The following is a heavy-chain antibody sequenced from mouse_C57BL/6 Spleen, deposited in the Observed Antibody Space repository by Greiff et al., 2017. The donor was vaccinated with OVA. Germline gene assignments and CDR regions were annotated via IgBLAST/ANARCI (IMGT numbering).Heavy chain of an antibody. J-gene: IGHJ2*01. CDR2: IYPSDSET. D-gene: IGHD1-1*01. V-gene: IGHV1-61*01. CDR3: ARRGDGSSFDY. Sequence: VQLQQPGAELVRPGSSVTLSCKASGYTFTSYWMAWVKQRPGQGLEWIGNIYPSDSETHYNQKFKDKATLTVDKSSSTAYMQLSSLTSEDSAVEYCARRGDGSSFDYWGQGTTLTVSS. CDR1: GYTFTSYW.